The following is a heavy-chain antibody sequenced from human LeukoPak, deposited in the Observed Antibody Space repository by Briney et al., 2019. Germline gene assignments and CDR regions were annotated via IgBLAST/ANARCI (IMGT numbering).Heavy chain of an antibody. CDR1: GFTFRDYL. V-gene: IGHV3-74*01. J-gene: IGHJ3*02. CDR3: GRGGDGIDI. Sequence: GGSLRLSCAVSGFTFRDYLMHWVRQAPGKGLVWVSRINIDDTNAYADSVEGRFTNSRDNRKNTLYLQMNSLRAEDTAVYFCGRGGDGIDIWGQGTTVIVSS. CDR2: INIDDTNA.